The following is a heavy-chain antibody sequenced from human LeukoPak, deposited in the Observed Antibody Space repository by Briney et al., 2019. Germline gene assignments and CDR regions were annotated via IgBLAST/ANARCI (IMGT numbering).Heavy chain of an antibody. J-gene: IGHJ4*02. V-gene: IGHV4-34*01. D-gene: IGHD2/OR15-2a*01. CDR1: GGSFSGYY. CDR2: INHSGST. CDR3: ARGRIHPDY. Sequence: SETLSLTCAVYGGSFSGYYWSWIRQPPGEGLEWIGEINHSGSTNYNPSLKSRVTISVDTSKNQFSLKLSSVTAADTAVYYCARGRIHPDYWGQGTLVTVSS.